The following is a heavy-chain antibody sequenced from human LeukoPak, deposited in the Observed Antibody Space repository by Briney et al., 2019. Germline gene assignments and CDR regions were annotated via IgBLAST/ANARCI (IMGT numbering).Heavy chain of an antibody. V-gene: IGHV3-7*01. CDR1: GFTFSNSW. Sequence: PGGSLRLSCAASGFTFSNSWMTWVRQAPGKGLEWVANIKQDGSEKYYVDSVKGRFTISRDNAKNSLYLQMNSLRAEDTAVYYCARETTYYYVDVWGKGTTVTVSS. CDR3: ARETTYYYVDV. D-gene: IGHD1-1*01. J-gene: IGHJ6*03. CDR2: IKQDGSEK.